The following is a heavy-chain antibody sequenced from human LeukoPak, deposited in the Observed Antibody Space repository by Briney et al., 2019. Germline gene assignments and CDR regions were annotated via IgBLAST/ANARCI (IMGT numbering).Heavy chain of an antibody. CDR1: GGSFSTYY. CDR2: INHSGST. CDR3: ARGRMTAADNRFDP. Sequence: SETLSLTCAVYGGSFSTYYWSWIRQPPGKGLEWIGEINHSGSTTYNPSLKSRVTISVDTSKHQFSLKLSSVTAADTAIYYCARGRMTAADNRFDPWGQGTLVTVSS. D-gene: IGHD6-13*01. J-gene: IGHJ5*02. V-gene: IGHV4-34*01.